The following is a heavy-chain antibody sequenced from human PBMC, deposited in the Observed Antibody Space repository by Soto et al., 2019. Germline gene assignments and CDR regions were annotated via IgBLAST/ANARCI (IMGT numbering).Heavy chain of an antibody. J-gene: IGHJ3*02. CDR3: ARGGGVGVAGSAAFDM. D-gene: IGHD3-3*01. CDR2: INPATGAA. CDR1: GYPVTAYY. V-gene: IGHV1-2*02. Sequence: QLHLVQSGAVVKKPGASVTVSCSASGYPVTAYYMHWVRQAPGRGLEWMGGINPATGAAKYTQTSQGRVTMPRDTSTGTVFMERGGLTSEDTAVFYCARGGGVGVAGSAAFDMWGQGTLVTVSS.